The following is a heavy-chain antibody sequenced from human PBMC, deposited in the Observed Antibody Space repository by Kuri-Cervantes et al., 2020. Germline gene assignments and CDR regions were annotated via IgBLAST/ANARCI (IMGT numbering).Heavy chain of an antibody. J-gene: IGHJ1*01. Sequence: GESLKISCAASGYTFTSYDINWVRQATGQGLEWMGWMNPNSGNTGYAQKFQGRVTMTRNTSISTAYMELSSLRSEDTAVYYCARVSWNLQGGGYFQHWGQGTLVTVSS. CDR2: MNPNSGNT. D-gene: IGHD1-1*01. V-gene: IGHV1-8*01. CDR1: GYTFTSYD. CDR3: ARVSWNLQGGGYFQH.